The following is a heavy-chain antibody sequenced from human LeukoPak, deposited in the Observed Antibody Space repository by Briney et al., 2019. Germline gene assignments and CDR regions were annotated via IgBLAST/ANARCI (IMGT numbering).Heavy chain of an antibody. J-gene: IGHJ4*02. CDR1: GGSISSSSYY. V-gene: IGHV4-39*01. D-gene: IGHD2-21*02. Sequence: SETLSLTCTVSGGSISSSSYYWGWIRQPPGKGLEWIGSIYYSGSTYYNPSLKSRVTISVDTSKNQFSLKLSSVTAADTAVYYCARQEYCGGDCYLIDYWGQGTLVTVSS. CDR3: ARQEYCGGDCYLIDY. CDR2: IYYSGST.